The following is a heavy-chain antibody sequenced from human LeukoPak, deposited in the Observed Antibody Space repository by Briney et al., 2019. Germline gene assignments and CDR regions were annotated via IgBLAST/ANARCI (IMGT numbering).Heavy chain of an antibody. CDR2: ISGSGGST. D-gene: IGHD2-15*01. V-gene: IGHV3-23*01. CDR1: GFTFSSYA. Sequence: GGSLRLSCAASGFTFSSYAMSWVRQAPGKGLEWVSAISGSGGSTYYADSVKGRFTISRDNSKNTLYLQMNSLRAEDTAVYYCAKAYSVHYHYGMDVWGQGTTVTVSS. CDR3: AKAYSVHYHYGMDV. J-gene: IGHJ6*02.